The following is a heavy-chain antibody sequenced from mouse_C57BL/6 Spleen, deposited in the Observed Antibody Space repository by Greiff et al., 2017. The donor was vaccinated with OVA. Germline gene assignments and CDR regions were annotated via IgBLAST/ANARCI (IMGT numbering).Heavy chain of an antibody. CDR2: ISSGGDYI. J-gene: IGHJ1*03. CDR3: TGDRARRGYFDV. Sequence: EVMLVESGDGLVKPGGSLKLSCAASGFTFSSYAMPWVRQTSEKRLEWVAYISSGGDYIDYSDTLKGRYTISRDNARNTLYLQLSSLKSEDTAMYYCTGDRARRGYFDVWGTGTTVTVSS. V-gene: IGHV5-9-1*02. D-gene: IGHD3-1*01. CDR1: GFTFSSYA.